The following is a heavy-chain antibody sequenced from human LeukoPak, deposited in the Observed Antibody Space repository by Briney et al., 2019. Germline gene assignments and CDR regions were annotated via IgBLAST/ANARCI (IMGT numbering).Heavy chain of an antibody. CDR2: IYYTGRT. V-gene: IGHV4-59*08. J-gene: IGHJ3*02. CDR1: GGSISSYY. D-gene: IGHD5-24*01. CDR3: ARGRDGYAYAFDI. Sequence: PSETLSLTCTVSGGSISSYYWSWIRQPPGKGLEWIGYIYYTGRTNYNPSLKSRVTISVDTSKNQFSLKLTSVTAADTAVYYCARGRDGYAYAFDIWGQGTKVTVSS.